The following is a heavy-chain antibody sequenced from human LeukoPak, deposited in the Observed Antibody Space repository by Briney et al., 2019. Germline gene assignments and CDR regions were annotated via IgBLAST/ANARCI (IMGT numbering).Heavy chain of an antibody. CDR3: ARDWGNWDFDY. V-gene: IGHV3-21*01. CDR2: ISRTSNYI. CDR1: GFSFSSSN. J-gene: IGHJ4*02. Sequence: GGSLRLSCAASGFSFSSSNMNWVRQAPGKGLEWVSSISRTSNYIYYADSMKGRFTISRDNAKNSLYLQMNSLRAEDTAVYYCARDWGNWDFDYWGQGTLVIVSS. D-gene: IGHD1-1*01.